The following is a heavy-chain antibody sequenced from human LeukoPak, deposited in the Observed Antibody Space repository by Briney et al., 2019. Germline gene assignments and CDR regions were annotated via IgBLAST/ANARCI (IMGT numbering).Heavy chain of an antibody. V-gene: IGHV4-59*01. CDR2: LYYSGST. D-gene: IGHD5-18*01. J-gene: IGHJ4*02. CDR1: GGSISSYY. CDR3: ARGHAPRGYSYGTFDY. Sequence: PSETLSLTFTVSGGSISSYYWSWIRHPPCKGLEWIVYLYYSGSTNYNPSLKSRVTISVDTSKNQFSLKLSSVTAADTAVYCCARGHAPRGYSYGTFDYWGQGTLVTVSS.